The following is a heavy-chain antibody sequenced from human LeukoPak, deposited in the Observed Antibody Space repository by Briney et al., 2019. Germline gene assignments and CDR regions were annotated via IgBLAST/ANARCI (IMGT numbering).Heavy chain of an antibody. CDR1: GGSISSSSYY. V-gene: IGHV4-39*07. CDR2: INHSGST. CDR3: ARISLHGWFDP. J-gene: IGHJ5*02. Sequence: SETLSLTCTVSGGSISSSSYYWGWIRQPPGKGLEWIGEINHSGSTNYNPSLKSRVTISVDTSKNQFSLKLSSVTAADTAVYYCARISLHGWFDPWGQGTLVTVSS. D-gene: IGHD4-11*01.